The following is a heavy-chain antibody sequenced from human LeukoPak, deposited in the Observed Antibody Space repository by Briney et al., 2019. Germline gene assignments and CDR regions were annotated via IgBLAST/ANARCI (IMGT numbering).Heavy chain of an antibody. CDR1: GFPFSDYY. D-gene: IGHD5-12*01. CDR3: ARGRDQVWLPTFDY. J-gene: IGHJ4*02. V-gene: IGHV3-11*01. CDR2: ISGSANTI. Sequence: GGSLRLSCAASGFPFSDYYMSWIRQAPGKGLEWVSHISGSANTIYNADSAKGRFTISRDNAKNSLFLQMNSLGAEDAAVYYCARGRDQVWLPTFDYWGQGTLVTVSS.